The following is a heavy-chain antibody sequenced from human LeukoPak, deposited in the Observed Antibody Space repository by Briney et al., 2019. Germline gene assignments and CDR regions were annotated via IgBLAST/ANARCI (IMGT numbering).Heavy chain of an antibody. CDR2: ISYDGSNK. V-gene: IGHV3-30-3*01. CDR1: GFTFSSYA. CDR3: ARDTSIAATGTALYYYGMDV. D-gene: IGHD6-13*01. J-gene: IGHJ6*02. Sequence: GGSLRLSCAASGFTFSSYAMHWVRQAPGKGLEWVAVISYDGSNKYYADSVKGRFTISRDNAKNSLYLQMNSLRAEDTAVYYCARDTSIAATGTALYYYGMDVWGQGTTVTVSS.